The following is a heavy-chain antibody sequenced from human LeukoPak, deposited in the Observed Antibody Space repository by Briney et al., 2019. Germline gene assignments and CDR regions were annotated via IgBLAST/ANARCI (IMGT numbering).Heavy chain of an antibody. V-gene: IGHV4-39*01. CDR2: IYYSGST. CDR1: GGSISSSSYY. CDR3: ARAPYDIVTGYYYYMDV. Sequence: SETLSLTCTVSGGSISSSSYYWGWIRQPPGKGLEWIGSIYYSGSTYYNPSLKSRVTISVDTSKNQFSLKLSSVTAADTAVYFCARAPYDIVTGYYYYMDVWGKGTTVTVSS. D-gene: IGHD3-9*01. J-gene: IGHJ6*03.